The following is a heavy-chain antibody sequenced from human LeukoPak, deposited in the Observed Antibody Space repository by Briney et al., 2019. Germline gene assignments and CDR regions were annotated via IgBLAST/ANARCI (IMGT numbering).Heavy chain of an antibody. CDR3: ARRRGSFPGGFEY. J-gene: IGHJ4*02. CDR2: IYYSGST. D-gene: IGHD1-26*01. CDR1: GGSISSYY. V-gene: IGHV4-59*08. Sequence: SETLSLTCTVSGGSISSYYWSWIRQPPGKGLEWIGYIYYSGSTNYNPSLKSRVTISVDTSKNQFSPKLSSGTAADTAVYYCARRRGSFPGGFEYWGQGTLVTVSS.